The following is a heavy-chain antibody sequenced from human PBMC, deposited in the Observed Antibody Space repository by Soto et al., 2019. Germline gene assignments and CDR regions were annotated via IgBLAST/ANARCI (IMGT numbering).Heavy chain of an antibody. CDR2: ISSNGGST. Sequence: EVQLVESGGGLVQPGGSLRLSCAASGFTFSSYAMHWVRQAPGKGLEYVSGISSNGGSTYYANSVKGRFTISRDNSKNSLYLQVGSLRAEDMAVYYCARSGLPFDYWGQGPLGTVSS. J-gene: IGHJ4*02. CDR1: GFTFSSYA. D-gene: IGHD2-21*02. V-gene: IGHV3-64*01. CDR3: ARSGLPFDY.